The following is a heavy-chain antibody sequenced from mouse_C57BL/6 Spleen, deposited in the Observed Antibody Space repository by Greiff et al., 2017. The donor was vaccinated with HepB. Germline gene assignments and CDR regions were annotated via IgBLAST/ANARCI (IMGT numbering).Heavy chain of an antibody. CDR1: GFTFSDYY. Sequence: DVMLVESGGGLVQPGGSLKLSCAASGFTFSDYYMYWVRQTPEKRLEWVAYISNGGGSTYYPDTVKGRFTISRDNAKNTLYLQMSRLKSEDTAMYYCARHGEFAYWGQGTLVTVSA. CDR2: ISNGGGST. J-gene: IGHJ3*01. V-gene: IGHV5-12*01. CDR3: ARHGEFAY.